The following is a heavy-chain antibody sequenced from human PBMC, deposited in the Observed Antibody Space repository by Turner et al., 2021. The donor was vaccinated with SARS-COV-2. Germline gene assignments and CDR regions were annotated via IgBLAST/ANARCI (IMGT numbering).Heavy chain of an antibody. CDR2: IKQDGSEK. CDR1: GFTFSSYW. CDR3: ARLHTSSWYFDY. D-gene: IGHD6-13*01. V-gene: IGHV3-7*03. J-gene: IGHJ4*02. Sequence: EVQLVESGGGLVQPGWSLSLSCAASGFTFSSYWMSWGRQARGKGVEWVANIKQDGSEKYYVDSVKSRFTISRDNAKNSLYLQMNSLRAEDTAVYYCARLHTSSWYFDYWGQGTLVTVSS.